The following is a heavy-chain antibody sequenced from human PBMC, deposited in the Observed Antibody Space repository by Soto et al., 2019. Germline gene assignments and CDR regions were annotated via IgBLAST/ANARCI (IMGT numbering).Heavy chain of an antibody. V-gene: IGHV1-18*01. CDR2: ISAYNGNT. CDR3: ARDMSQITGTTFYYYGMDV. CDR1: GYTFTSYG. J-gene: IGHJ6*02. Sequence: ASVKVSCKASGYTFTSYGISWVRQAPGQGLDWMGWISAYNGNTNYAQKLQGRVTMTTDTSTSTAYMELRSLRSDDTAVYYCARDMSQITGTTFYYYGMDVWGQGTTVTVSS. D-gene: IGHD1-20*01.